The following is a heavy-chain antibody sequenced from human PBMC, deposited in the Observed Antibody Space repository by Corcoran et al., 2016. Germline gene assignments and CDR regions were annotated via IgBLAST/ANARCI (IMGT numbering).Heavy chain of an antibody. J-gene: IGHJ4*02. D-gene: IGHD6-19*01. Sequence: QVQLQESGPGLVKPSETLSLTCTVSGGSISSYYWSWIRQPPGKGLEWIGYIYYSGSTNYNPSLKSRVTISVDTSKNQFSLKLSSVTAADTAVYYCARGGRAVAVPFDYWGQGTLVTVSS. CDR1: GGSISSYY. V-gene: IGHV4-59*01. CDR3: ARGGRAVAVPFDY. CDR2: IYYSGST.